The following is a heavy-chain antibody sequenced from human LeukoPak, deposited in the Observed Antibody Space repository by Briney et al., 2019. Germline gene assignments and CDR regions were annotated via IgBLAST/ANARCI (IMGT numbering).Heavy chain of an antibody. Sequence: PSETLCLTCAVYGGSFSVYYWSWIRQPPGKGLEWIGEISHSGSTNYNPSLKSRVTILVDTSKNQFSLKLSSVTAADTAVYYCAKGLRSRESTYWGQGTLVTVSS. CDR1: GGSFSVYY. CDR2: ISHSGST. V-gene: IGHV4-34*01. D-gene: IGHD1-14*01. CDR3: AKGLRSRESTY. J-gene: IGHJ4*02.